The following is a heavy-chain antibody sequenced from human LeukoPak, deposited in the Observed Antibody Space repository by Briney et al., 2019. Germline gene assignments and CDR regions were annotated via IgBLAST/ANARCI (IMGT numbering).Heavy chain of an antibody. CDR3: ERGYSGYDYVFVDY. D-gene: IGHD5-12*01. V-gene: IGHV4-30-4*07. CDR2: VYYSGST. CDR1: GGSISNDDYS. Sequence: SQTLSLTCAVSGGSISNDDYSWSWIRQPPGEALEWIGYVYYSGSTYYNPSLKSRVTISVDTSKNQFSLKLSSVTAADTAVYSCERGYSGYDYVFVDYWGQGTLVTVSS. J-gene: IGHJ4*02.